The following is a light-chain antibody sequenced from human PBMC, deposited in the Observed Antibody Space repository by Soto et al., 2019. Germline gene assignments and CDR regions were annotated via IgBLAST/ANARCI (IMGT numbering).Light chain of an antibody. Sequence: DIQMTQSPSSLSASVGDRVTITCRASQSISSYLNWYQQKPGKAPKLLIYAASSLQSGVPSRFRGSGSGTDFTLTISSLQPEDFATYYCQQSYRTPYTFGQGTKREIK. J-gene: IGKJ2*01. CDR1: QSISSY. CDR3: QQSYRTPYT. V-gene: IGKV1-39*01. CDR2: AAS.